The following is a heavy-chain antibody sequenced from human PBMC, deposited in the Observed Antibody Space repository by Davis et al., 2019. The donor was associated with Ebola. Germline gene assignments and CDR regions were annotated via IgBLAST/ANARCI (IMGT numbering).Heavy chain of an antibody. D-gene: IGHD3-22*01. CDR3: ARGGGSSGYPYYYYGMDV. V-gene: IGHV3-30-3*01. J-gene: IGHJ6*02. Sequence: GGSLRLSCAASGSTFSSYAMHWVRQAPGKGLEWVAVISYDGSNKYYADSVKGRFTISRDNSKNTLYLQMNSLRAEDTAVYYCARGGGSSGYPYYYYGMDVWGQGTTVTVSS. CDR2: ISYDGSNK. CDR1: GSTFSSYA.